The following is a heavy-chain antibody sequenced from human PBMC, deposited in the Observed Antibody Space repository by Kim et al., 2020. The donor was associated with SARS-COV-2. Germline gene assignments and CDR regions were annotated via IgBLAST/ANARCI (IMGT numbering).Heavy chain of an antibody. CDR3: ARTDYGDYKDY. CDR2: IYYSGST. V-gene: IGHV4-31*03. D-gene: IGHD4-17*01. J-gene: IGHJ4*02. Sequence: SETLSLTCTVSGGTISSGGYYWSWIRQHPGKGLEWIGYIYYSGSTYYNPSLKSRVTISVDTSKNQFSLKLSSVTAADTAVYYCARTDYGDYKDYWGQGTLVTVSS. CDR1: GGTISSGGYY.